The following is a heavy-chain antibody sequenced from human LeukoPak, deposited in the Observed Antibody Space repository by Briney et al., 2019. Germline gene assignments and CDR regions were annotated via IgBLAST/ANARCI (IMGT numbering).Heavy chain of an antibody. V-gene: IGHV3-23*01. Sequence: PGGSLRLSCAASGFAFSSSAMNWVRQAPGKGLERVSAISESARTTYYADSVRGRFTISRDSSKNTLYLQMNSLRAEDTAVYYCAKKGYESTGYYFDFWGQGTLVTVSS. D-gene: IGHD3-22*01. J-gene: IGHJ4*02. CDR1: GFAFSSSA. CDR3: AKKGYESTGYYFDF. CDR2: ISESARTT.